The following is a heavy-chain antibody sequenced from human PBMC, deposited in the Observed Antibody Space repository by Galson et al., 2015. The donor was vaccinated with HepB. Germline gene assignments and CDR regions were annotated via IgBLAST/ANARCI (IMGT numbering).Heavy chain of an antibody. CDR1: GYTFTSYY. CDR3: ARGDDFWSGYSGYYFDY. Sequence: SVKVSCKASGYTFTSYYMHWVRQAPGQGLEWMGIINPSGGSTSYAQKFQGRVTMTRDTSTSTVYMGLSSLRSEDTAVYYCARGDDFWSGYSGYYFDYWGQGTLVTVSS. J-gene: IGHJ4*02. D-gene: IGHD3-3*01. CDR2: INPSGGST. V-gene: IGHV1-46*01.